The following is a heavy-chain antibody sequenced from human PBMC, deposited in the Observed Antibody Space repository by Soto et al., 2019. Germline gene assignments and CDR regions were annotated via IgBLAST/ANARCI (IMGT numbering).Heavy chain of an antibody. CDR2: IYYSGST. Sequence: LQPKSLPCTVAYGYSGGHGGRWIRQPPGKGLEWIWYIYYSGSTNYHPSLKSRVTISVDTSKNQISLKLSSVTAADTAVYYCAKNSADSNPFYDSWGQGLLVTVSS. CDR3: AKNSADSNPFYDS. CDR1: YGYSGGHG. J-gene: IGHJ4*02. V-gene: IGHV4-59*11. D-gene: IGHD2-15*01.